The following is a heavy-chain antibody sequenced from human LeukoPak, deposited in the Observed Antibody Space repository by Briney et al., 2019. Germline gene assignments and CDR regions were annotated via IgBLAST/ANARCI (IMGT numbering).Heavy chain of an antibody. D-gene: IGHD2-15*01. CDR1: GFTVSSNY. V-gene: IGHV3-53*01. CDR3: ARDRGVVVAAMGYYFDY. Sequence: PGGSLRLSCAASGFTVSSNYMSWVRQAPGKGLEWVSVIYSGGSTYYADSVKGRFTISRDNAKNSLYLQMNSLRAEDTAVYYCARDRGVVVAAMGYYFDYWGQGTLVTVSS. J-gene: IGHJ4*02. CDR2: IYSGGST.